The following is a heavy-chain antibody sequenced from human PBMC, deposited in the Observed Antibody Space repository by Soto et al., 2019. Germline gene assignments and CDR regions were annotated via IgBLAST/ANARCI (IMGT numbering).Heavy chain of an antibody. J-gene: IGHJ5*02. Sequence: ASVKFSCKASGYTFTGYYMHWVRQTPGQGLEWMGWINPNSGGTNYAQKFQGRVTMTRDTSISTAYMELSRLRSDDTAVYYCEREGQLTYYYGSGSYSSWFDPWGQGTLVTVSS. CDR2: INPNSGGT. CDR1: GYTFTGYY. CDR3: EREGQLTYYYGSGSYSSWFDP. D-gene: IGHD3-10*01. V-gene: IGHV1-2*02.